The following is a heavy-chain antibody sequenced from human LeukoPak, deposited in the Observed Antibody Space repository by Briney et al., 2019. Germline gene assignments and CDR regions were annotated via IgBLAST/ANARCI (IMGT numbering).Heavy chain of an antibody. CDR2: IYYSGST. Sequence: SSETLSLTCTVSGGSISSYYWSWIRQPPGKGLEWIGYIYYSGSTDYNPSLKSRVTISVDTSKNQFSLKLSSVTAADTAVYYCARVNRQDDFWSEPTYYYYYMDVWGKGTTVTVSS. V-gene: IGHV4-59*01. CDR1: GGSISSYY. CDR3: ARVNRQDDFWSEPTYYYYYMDV. D-gene: IGHD3-3*01. J-gene: IGHJ6*03.